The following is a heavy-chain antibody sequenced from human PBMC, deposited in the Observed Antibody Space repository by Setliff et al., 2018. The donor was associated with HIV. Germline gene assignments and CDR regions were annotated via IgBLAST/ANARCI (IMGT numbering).Heavy chain of an antibody. CDR3: ARHESVDPRIGY. D-gene: IGHD3-9*01. CDR1: GGSISSSGFY. J-gene: IGHJ4*02. Sequence: SETLSLTCSVSGGSISSSGFYWAWMRQSPGKGLEWIGSIYYSGSIFYNPSLKSRVIISVDMSKNQFSLKVRSVTAADTAVYYCARHESVDPRIGYWGQGTQVTVSS. V-gene: IGHV4-39*01. CDR2: IYYSGSI.